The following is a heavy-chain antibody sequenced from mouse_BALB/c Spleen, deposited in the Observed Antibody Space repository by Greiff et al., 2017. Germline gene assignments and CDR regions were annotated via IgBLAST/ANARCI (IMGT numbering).Heavy chain of an antibody. CDR1: GFTFSSYA. CDR3: ARGGDVYYGAMDY. Sequence: EVQGVESGGGLVKPGGSLKLSCAASGFTFSSYAMSWVRQTPEKRLEWVASISSGGSTYYPDSVKGRFTISRDNARNILYLQMSSLRSEDTAMYYCARGGDVYYGAMDYWGQGTSVTVSS. V-gene: IGHV5-6-5*01. CDR2: ISSGGST. D-gene: IGHD2-3*01. J-gene: IGHJ4*01.